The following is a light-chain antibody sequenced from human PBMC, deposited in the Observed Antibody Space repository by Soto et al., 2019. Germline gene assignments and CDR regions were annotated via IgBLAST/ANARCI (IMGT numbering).Light chain of an antibody. CDR1: QHIRCW. Sequence: DLQMLKSPSTVSASVRARPSIPGRASQHIRCWLSWYQQKPGKASKLLIYDASSLESGAPSRFSGRGSGTECTPTTSSLEPDDFATYYCQNYNSYSWTFGRG. CDR2: DAS. V-gene: IGKV1-5*01. CDR3: QNYNSYSWT. J-gene: IGKJ4*02.